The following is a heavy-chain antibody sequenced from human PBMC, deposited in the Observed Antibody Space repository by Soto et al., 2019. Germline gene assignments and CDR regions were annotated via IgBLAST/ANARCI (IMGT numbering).Heavy chain of an antibody. CDR1: GGSISSSSYY. CDR3: ARDKITGLFDY. D-gene: IGHD2-8*02. Sequence: PSETLSLTCTVSGGSISSSSYYWTWIRQPPGTGMEWIGEIKHSGSTNYNPSLKSRVNISVDTSKNQFSLKLTSVTAVDTAVYYCARDKITGLFDYWGQGTLVTVSS. V-gene: IGHV4-39*07. CDR2: IKHSGST. J-gene: IGHJ4*02.